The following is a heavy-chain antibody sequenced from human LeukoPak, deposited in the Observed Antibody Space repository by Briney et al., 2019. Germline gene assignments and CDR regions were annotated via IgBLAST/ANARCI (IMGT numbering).Heavy chain of an antibody. V-gene: IGHV3-9*01. CDR1: GFTFDDYA. CDR2: ISWNSGSI. D-gene: IGHD6-19*01. Sequence: GGSLRLSCAASGFTFDDYAMHWVRQAPGKGLEWVSGISWNSGSIGYADSVKGRFTISRDNAKNSLYLQMNSLRAEDTALYYCAKDGLYPVAGTQSYFDYWGQGTLVTVSS. J-gene: IGHJ4*02. CDR3: AKDGLYPVAGTQSYFDY.